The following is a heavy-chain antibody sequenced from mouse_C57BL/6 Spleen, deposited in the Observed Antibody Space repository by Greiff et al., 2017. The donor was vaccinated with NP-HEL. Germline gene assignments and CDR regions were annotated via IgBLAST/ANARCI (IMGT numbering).Heavy chain of an antibody. D-gene: IGHD1-1*01. J-gene: IGHJ2*01. CDR3: ARGTTVVAKNYFDY. CDR1: GYTFTSYW. V-gene: IGHV1-50*01. Sequence: QVQLQQSGAELVKPGASVKLSCKASGYTFTSYWMQWVKQRPGQGLEWIGEIDPSDSYTNYNQKFKGKATLTVDTSSSTAYMQLSSLTSEDSAVYYCARGTTVVAKNYFDYWGQGTTLTVSS. CDR2: IDPSDSYT.